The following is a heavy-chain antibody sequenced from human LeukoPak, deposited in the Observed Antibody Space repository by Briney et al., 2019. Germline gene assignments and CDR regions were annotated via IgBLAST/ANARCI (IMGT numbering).Heavy chain of an antibody. CDR2: IYYSGST. D-gene: IGHD2-2*01. CDR1: GGSISSSGYY. J-gene: IGHJ4*02. CDR3: ARGVAVVPATHYYFDY. Sequence: SETLSLTCTVPGGSISSSGYYWGWIRHPPGKGLEWIGSIYYSGSTYYNPSLKSRVTISVDTSKNQFSLKLSSVTAADTAVYYCARGVAVVPATHYYFDYWGQGSLVTVSS. V-gene: IGHV4-39*01.